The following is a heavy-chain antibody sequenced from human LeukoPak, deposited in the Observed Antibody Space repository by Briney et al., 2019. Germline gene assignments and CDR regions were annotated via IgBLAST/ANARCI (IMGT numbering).Heavy chain of an antibody. D-gene: IGHD4-11*01. V-gene: IGHV3-30*04. CDR3: AKDLLVTHQYYYYGMDV. J-gene: IGHJ6*02. Sequence: GGSLRLSCAASGFTFSSYAMHWVRQAPGKGLEWVAVISYDGSNKYYADSVKGRFTISRDNSKNTLYLQMNSLRAEDTAVYYCAKDLLVTHQYYYYGMDVWGQGTTVTVSS. CDR1: GFTFSSYA. CDR2: ISYDGSNK.